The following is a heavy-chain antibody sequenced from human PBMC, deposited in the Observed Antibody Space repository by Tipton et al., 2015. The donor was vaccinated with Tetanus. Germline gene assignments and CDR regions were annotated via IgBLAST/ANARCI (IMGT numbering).Heavy chain of an antibody. CDR1: GFTFSDYY. CDR2: ISSSGSTI. D-gene: IGHD5-18*01. Sequence: SLRLSCEASGFTFSDYYMSWIRQAPGKGLEWVSYISSSGSTIYYADSVKGRFTISRDNAKNSLYLQMNSLRAEDTAVYYCARPAPYMGYSYGSFWVDYWGQGTLVTVSS. V-gene: IGHV3-11*01. CDR3: ARPAPYMGYSYGSFWVDY. J-gene: IGHJ4*02.